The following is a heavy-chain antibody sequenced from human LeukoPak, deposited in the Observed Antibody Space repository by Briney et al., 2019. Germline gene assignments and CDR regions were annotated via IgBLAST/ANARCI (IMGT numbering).Heavy chain of an antibody. CDR2: IYYSGST. J-gene: IGHJ4*02. Sequence: PSETLSLTCTVSGGSISTSSYYWGWIRQPPGKGLEWIGNIYYSGSTHYNPSLKSRVTTSIDTSKNQFSLEVSSVTAADTAVYYCARHPSGSSFDYWGQGTLVSVSS. CDR1: GGSISTSSYY. V-gene: IGHV4-39*01. D-gene: IGHD1-26*01. CDR3: ARHPSGSSFDY.